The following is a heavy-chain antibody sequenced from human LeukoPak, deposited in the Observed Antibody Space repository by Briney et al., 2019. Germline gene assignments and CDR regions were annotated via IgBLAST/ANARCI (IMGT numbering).Heavy chain of an antibody. J-gene: IGHJ4*02. V-gene: IGHV4-34*01. D-gene: IGHD1-26*01. CDR3: ATGGIYSLLDY. CDR2: INHVGST. Sequence: SETLSLTCAVYGGSLSGSYWSWIRQPPGKGLEWIGEINHVGSTTYNPSLKSRVTISVDTSKNHFSLKLSSVTAADTAVYYCATGGIYSLLDYWGQGTLVTVSS. CDR1: GGSLSGSY.